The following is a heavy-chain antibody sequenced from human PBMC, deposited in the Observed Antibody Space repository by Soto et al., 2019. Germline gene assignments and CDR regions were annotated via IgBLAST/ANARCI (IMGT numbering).Heavy chain of an antibody. CDR3: AHIIGEHRGVAYYHNGMDV. J-gene: IGHJ6*02. CDR2: IYWDNDK. V-gene: IGHV2-5*02. Sequence: QITLKESGPTLVRPTQTLTLTCSFSGFSLTTRGVGVSWIRQPPGKALEWLALIYWDNDKRYSPSLKDRLTLTTDTSKTQVVLTMTNVDPVDTATYSCAHIIGEHRGVAYYHNGMDVWGPGTPVTVSS. D-gene: IGHD3-10*01. CDR1: GFSLTTRGVG.